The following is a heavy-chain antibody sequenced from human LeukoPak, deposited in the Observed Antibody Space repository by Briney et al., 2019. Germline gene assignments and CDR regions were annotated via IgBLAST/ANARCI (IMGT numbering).Heavy chain of an antibody. V-gene: IGHV4-59*01. CDR2: VFDSGST. CDR3: ARLYQQSKWKYYYYYMDV. CDR1: GASFSTNY. J-gene: IGHJ6*03. D-gene: IGHD1-1*01. Sequence: SETPSLTCSVSGASFSTNYWSWIRQPPGRGLEWIGYVFDSGSTNYNPSLKSRVTISVDTSTKQFSLRLSPVTAADTAVYYCARLYQQSKWKYYYYYMDVWGKGTAVTVSS.